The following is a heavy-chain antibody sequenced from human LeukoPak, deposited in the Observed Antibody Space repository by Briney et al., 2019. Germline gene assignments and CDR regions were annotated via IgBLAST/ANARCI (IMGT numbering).Heavy chain of an antibody. V-gene: IGHV4-31*03. CDR1: GGSMSSGGYC. CDR2: IYYSGSP. D-gene: IGHD2-15*01. CDR3: AVVVAATPHYYYYYMDV. Sequence: SETLSLTCTVSGGSMSSGGYCWGWIRQQPGKGLEGIGYIYYSGSPYYNPSLKSRVTIPVDTSDNQFSLKLSSVTAADTAVYYCAVVVAATPHYYYYYMDVWGKGTTVTVSS. J-gene: IGHJ6*03.